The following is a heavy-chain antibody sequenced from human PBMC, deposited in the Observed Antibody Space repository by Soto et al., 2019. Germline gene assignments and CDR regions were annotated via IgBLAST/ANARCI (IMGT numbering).Heavy chain of an antibody. CDR1: GYTFTSYA. V-gene: IGHV1-3*01. Sequence: APVKLTCKASGYTFTSYAMHWVRQAHGQRLEWMGWINAGNGNTNYSQKFKGRVTITRDTSASTAYMEPSRLRSEDTAVYYCASVPGRQQLVESYYGMDVWGQATTVTVSS. J-gene: IGHJ6*02. D-gene: IGHD6-13*01. CDR3: ASVPGRQQLVESYYGMDV. CDR2: INAGNGNT.